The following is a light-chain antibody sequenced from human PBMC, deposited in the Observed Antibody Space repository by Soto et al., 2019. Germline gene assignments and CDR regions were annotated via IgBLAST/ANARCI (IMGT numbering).Light chain of an antibody. V-gene: IGLV7-46*01. CDR3: LLSHTGPYL. Sequence: QAVVTQEPSLTVSPGGTVTLTCGSSTGAVTNGHYPYWFQQKPGQAPRTLIYDTTNRHSWTPARFSGSLLGGKAALTLSGAQPEDEAEYYCLLSHTGPYLLGTGTKSTVL. CDR2: DTT. CDR1: TGAVTNGHY. J-gene: IGLJ1*01.